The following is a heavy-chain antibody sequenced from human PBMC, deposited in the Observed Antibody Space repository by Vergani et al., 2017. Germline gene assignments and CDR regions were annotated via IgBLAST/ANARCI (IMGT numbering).Heavy chain of an antibody. V-gene: IGHV3-33*01. Sequence: QVQLVESGGGVVQPGRSLRLSCAASGFTFSNYGLHWVRQAPGKGLEWVAVIWYDGNNKYYADSVKGRFTISRDNSKNTLYLQMNSLRAEDTAVYYCAGGDYSRAPRAGYYFDYWGQGTLVTVSS. D-gene: IGHD4-11*01. CDR3: AGGDYSRAPRAGYYFDY. CDR1: GFTFSNYG. CDR2: IWYDGNNK. J-gene: IGHJ4*02.